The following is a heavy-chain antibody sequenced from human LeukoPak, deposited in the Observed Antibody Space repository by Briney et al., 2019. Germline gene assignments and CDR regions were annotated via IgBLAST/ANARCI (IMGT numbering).Heavy chain of an antibody. V-gene: IGHV4-34*01. CDR1: GGSFSGYY. Sequence: SETLSLTCAVYGGSFSGYYWSWIRQPPGKGLEWIGEINHSGSTNYNPSLKSRVTISVDTSKNQFSLKLSSVTAADTAVYYCARLSSRQYYYDSSGYSNWFDPWGQGTLVTVSS. CDR3: ARLSSRQYYYDSSGYSNWFDP. D-gene: IGHD3-22*01. J-gene: IGHJ5*02. CDR2: INHSGST.